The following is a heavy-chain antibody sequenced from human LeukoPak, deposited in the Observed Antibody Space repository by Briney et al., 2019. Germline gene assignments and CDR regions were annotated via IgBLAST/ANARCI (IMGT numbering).Heavy chain of an antibody. J-gene: IGHJ3*02. CDR2: FDPEDGET. V-gene: IGHV1-24*01. D-gene: IGHD2-2*01. CDR3: ATPLHRSMGLPDDAFDI. CDR1: GYTLTELS. Sequence: GASVKASCKVSGYTLTELSMHWVRQAPGNELERMGGFDPEDGETIYAQKSQGRVTMTEDTSTDTAYMELSSLRSEDTAVYYCATPLHRSMGLPDDAFDIWGQGTMVTVSS.